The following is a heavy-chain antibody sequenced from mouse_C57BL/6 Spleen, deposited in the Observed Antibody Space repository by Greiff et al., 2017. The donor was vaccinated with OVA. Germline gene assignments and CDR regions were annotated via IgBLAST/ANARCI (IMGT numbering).Heavy chain of an antibody. CDR3: ARGQASYYFDY. CDR1: GYTFTDYY. Sequence: VVESGPELVKPGASVKISCKASGYTFTDYYINWVKQRPGQGLEWIGWIYPGSGNTKYNEKFKGKATLTVDTSSSTAYMQLSSLTSEDSAVYFCARGQASYYFDYWGQGTTLTVSS. J-gene: IGHJ2*01. V-gene: IGHV1-84*01. D-gene: IGHD3-2*02. CDR2: IYPGSGNT.